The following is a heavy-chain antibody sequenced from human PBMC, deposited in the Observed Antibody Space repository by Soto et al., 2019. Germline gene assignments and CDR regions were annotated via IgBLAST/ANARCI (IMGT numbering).Heavy chain of an antibody. D-gene: IGHD3-16*01. V-gene: IGHV1-18*01. Sequence: QVQLVQSGAEVKKPGASVKDSCKASGYTFTTYGISWVRQAPGQGLEWMGWVSAYNGDTNYAQKLQGRVTITTDTSTSTAYMELRSLRSDVTAVYFCARVDGSLGVLDYWGQGTLLTVSS. CDR3: ARVDGSLGVLDY. CDR2: VSAYNGDT. CDR1: GYTFTTYG. J-gene: IGHJ4*02.